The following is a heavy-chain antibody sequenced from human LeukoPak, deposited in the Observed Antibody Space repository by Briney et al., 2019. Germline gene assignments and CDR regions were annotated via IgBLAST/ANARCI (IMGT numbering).Heavy chain of an antibody. CDR3: AKGSEDFDY. V-gene: IGHV3-30*02. Sequence: PGGSLRLSCAASGFTSSSYNMNWVRQAPGKGLEWVAFIRYDGSEKYYADSVKGRFTISRDNSKNTLYLQMNSLRPEDTAVYYCAKGSEDFDYWGKGTLVTVSS. CDR1: GFTSSSYN. J-gene: IGHJ4*02. CDR2: IRYDGSEK.